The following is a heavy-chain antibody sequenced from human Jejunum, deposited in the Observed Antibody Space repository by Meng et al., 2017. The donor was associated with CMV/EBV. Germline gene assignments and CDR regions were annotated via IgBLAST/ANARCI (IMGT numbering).Heavy chain of an antibody. Sequence: AASGFTFSSYAMGWVRQAPGKGLEWVSEISSGGASTYYADSVKGRFTISRDNSKNTLYLQMNSLRAEDTALYYCAKDRDGNWYFDLWGRGTLVTVSS. CDR2: ISSGGAST. J-gene: IGHJ2*01. CDR3: AKDRDGNWYFDL. V-gene: IGHV3-23*01. CDR1: GFTFSSYA. D-gene: IGHD3-10*01.